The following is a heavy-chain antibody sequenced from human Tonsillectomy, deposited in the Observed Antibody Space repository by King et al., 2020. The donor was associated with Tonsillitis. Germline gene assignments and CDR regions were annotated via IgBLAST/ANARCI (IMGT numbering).Heavy chain of an antibody. CDR2: ISGNSGDT. Sequence: VQLVESGGGLVQPGGSLRLSCVASGFTFSDYTMSWVRQSPGRGLEWVSGISGNSGDTYYTDSVKGRFAISRDNSKRTLYLHMKTLTVADTAVYYCARDHVRGIAILPFSWFDPWGQGILVTVSS. D-gene: IGHD2-21*01. J-gene: IGHJ5*02. CDR1: GFTFSDYT. CDR3: ARDHVRGIAILPFSWFDP. V-gene: IGHV3-23*04.